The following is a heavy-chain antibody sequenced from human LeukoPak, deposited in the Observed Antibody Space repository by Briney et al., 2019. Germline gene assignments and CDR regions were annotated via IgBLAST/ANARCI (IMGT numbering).Heavy chain of an antibody. CDR2: IYRGAST. V-gene: IGHV3-66*01. D-gene: IGHD3-10*01. CDR3: ARIFGFGENGMAV. J-gene: IGHJ6*02. Sequence: PGGSLRLSCAASGFTVSSNYMSWVRQAPGKGLEWGSVIYRGASTYHAASVKGRFTISRDTSKNTMHLQLNSLRAEDTAVYYCARIFGFGENGMAVWGQGTTVTVSS. CDR1: GFTVSSNY.